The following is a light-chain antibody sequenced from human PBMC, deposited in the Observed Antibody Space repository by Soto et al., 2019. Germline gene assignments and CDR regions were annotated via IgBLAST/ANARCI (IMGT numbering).Light chain of an antibody. CDR2: DVS. V-gene: IGLV2-14*03. CDR1: SSDVGAYNF. J-gene: IGLJ1*01. CDR3: SSYTTTSPYV. Sequence: QSVLTQPASVSGSPGLSITISCTGTSSDVGAYNFVSWYQQHPDKAPKLMIFDVSNRPSGVSNRFSGSKSGNTASLTISGLQSEDEAEYYCSSYTTTSPYVFGTGTKVT.